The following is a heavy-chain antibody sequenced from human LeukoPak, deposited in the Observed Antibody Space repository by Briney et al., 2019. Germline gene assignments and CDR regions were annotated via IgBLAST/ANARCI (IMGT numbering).Heavy chain of an antibody. J-gene: IGHJ6*02. V-gene: IGHV3-7*03. Sequence: PGGSLRFSCAASGFTFSSYWMSWVRQAPGKGLEWVANIKQDGSEKYYVDSVKGRFTISRDNSKNTLYLQMNSLRAEDTALYYCARYCTSSSCYGQDYYYGMDVWGQGTTVTVSS. D-gene: IGHD2-2*01. CDR2: IKQDGSEK. CDR3: ARYCTSSSCYGQDYYYGMDV. CDR1: GFTFSSYW.